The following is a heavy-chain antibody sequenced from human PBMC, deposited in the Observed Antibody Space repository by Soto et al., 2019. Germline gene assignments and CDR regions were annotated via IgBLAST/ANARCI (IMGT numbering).Heavy chain of an antibody. CDR1: GGSISSSSYY. V-gene: IGHV4-39*01. CDR2: IYYSGST. Sequence: ASETLSLTCTVSGGSISSSSYYWGWIRQPPGKGLEWIGSIYYSGSTYYNPSLKSRVTISVDTSKNQFSLKLSSVTAAYTAVYYCARHGSGYDGTIDYWGQGTLVTVSS. J-gene: IGHJ4*02. CDR3: ARHGSGYDGTIDY. D-gene: IGHD5-12*01.